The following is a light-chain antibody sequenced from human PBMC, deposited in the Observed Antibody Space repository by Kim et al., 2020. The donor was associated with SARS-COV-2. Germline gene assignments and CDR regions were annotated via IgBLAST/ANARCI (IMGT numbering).Light chain of an antibody. V-gene: IGKV1-39*01. CDR2: AAS. CDR3: QPRHSAPLHT. J-gene: IGKJ4*01. Sequence: DIQLTQSPSSLSASVGDRVTIACRASQSISSYLNWYQQKPGKAPKLLLYAASSLQSGVPSRFSGSGSGTDFTLTISSLQPEDFATYYCQPRHSAPLHTLGRGPNLEI. CDR1: QSISSY.